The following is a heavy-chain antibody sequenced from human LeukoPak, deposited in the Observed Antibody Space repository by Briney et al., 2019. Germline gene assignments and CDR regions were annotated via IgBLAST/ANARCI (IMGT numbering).Heavy chain of an antibody. CDR1: GGSISSYC. D-gene: IGHD6-6*01. Sequence: KSSETLSLTCTVSGGSISSYCWSWIRQPPGKGLEWIGYIYYSGSTNYNPSLKSRVTISVDTSKNQFSLKLSSVTAADTAVYYCARKGAARPGAFDYWGQGTLVTVSS. J-gene: IGHJ4*02. CDR3: ARKGAARPGAFDY. V-gene: IGHV4-59*12. CDR2: IYYSGST.